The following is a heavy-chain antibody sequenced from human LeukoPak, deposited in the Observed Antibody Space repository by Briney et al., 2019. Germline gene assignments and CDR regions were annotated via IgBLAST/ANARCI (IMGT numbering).Heavy chain of an antibody. CDR3: AGRGIVTGYFDF. V-gene: IGHV4-39*01. CDR2: IFHSGST. J-gene: IGHJ4*02. Sequence: SETLSLTCTVSGDSITNSNFYWGWIRQSPGKGLEWIGSIFHSGSTNYNPSLKSRVTISVDTSKNQFYLRVRSVTAAETALYYCAGRGIVTGYFDFWGRGTLVTVSS. D-gene: IGHD3-9*01. CDR1: GDSITNSNFY.